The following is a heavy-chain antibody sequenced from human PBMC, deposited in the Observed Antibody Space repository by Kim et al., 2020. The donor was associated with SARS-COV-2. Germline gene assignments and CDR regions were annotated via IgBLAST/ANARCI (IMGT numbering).Heavy chain of an antibody. CDR3: AKVVYSGIAAAGFDY. D-gene: IGHD6-13*01. V-gene: IGHV3-33*06. CDR2: IWYDGSNK. J-gene: IGHJ4*02. Sequence: GGSLRLSCAASGFTFSSYGIHWVRQAPGKGLEWVAVIWYDGSNKYYADSVKGRFTISRDNSKNTLYLQMNSLRAEDTAVYYCAKVVYSGIAAAGFDYWGQGTLVTVSS. CDR1: GFTFSSYG.